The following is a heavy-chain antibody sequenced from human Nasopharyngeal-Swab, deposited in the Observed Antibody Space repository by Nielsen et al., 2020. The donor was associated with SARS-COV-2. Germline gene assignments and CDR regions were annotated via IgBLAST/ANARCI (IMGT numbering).Heavy chain of an antibody. CDR3: AKDRADIVVVPAAGYYYGMDV. D-gene: IGHD2-2*01. J-gene: IGHJ6*02. Sequence: GGSLRLSCAASGFTFSSYAIHWVRQAPGKGLEWVTFISYDGRNKYYADSVKGRFTISRDNSKNTLYLQMNSLRAEDTAVYYCAKDRADIVVVPAAGYYYGMDVWGQGTTVTVSS. CDR2: ISYDGRNK. V-gene: IGHV3-30*04. CDR1: GFTFSSYA.